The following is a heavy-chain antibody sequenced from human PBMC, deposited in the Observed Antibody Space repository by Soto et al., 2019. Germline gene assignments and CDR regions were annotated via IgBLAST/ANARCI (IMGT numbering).Heavy chain of an antibody. Sequence: GESLKISCKGSGYSFTSYWIGWVRQMPGKGLEWMRIIYPGDSDTRYSPSFQGQVTISADKSISTAYLQWSSLKASDTAMYYCARQGDYGDYAAYYYGMDVWGQGTTVTVSS. CDR2: IYPGDSDT. CDR3: ARQGDYGDYAAYYYGMDV. V-gene: IGHV5-51*01. CDR1: GYSFTSYW. D-gene: IGHD4-17*01. J-gene: IGHJ6*02.